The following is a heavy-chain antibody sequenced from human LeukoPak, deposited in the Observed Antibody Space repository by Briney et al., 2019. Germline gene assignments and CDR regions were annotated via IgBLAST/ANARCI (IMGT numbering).Heavy chain of an antibody. D-gene: IGHD6-6*01. V-gene: IGHV3-53*01. CDR1: GFTVSSNY. CDR3: ARRVVEYSSSSPRGNFYYYRDV. Sequence: GGSLRLSCAASGFTVSSNYMSWVRQAPGKGLEWVSVIYSGGSTYYADSVKGRFTISRDNSKNTLYLQMNSLRAEDTAVYYCARRVVEYSSSSPRGNFYYYRDVWGKGTTVSVSS. J-gene: IGHJ6*03. CDR2: IYSGGST.